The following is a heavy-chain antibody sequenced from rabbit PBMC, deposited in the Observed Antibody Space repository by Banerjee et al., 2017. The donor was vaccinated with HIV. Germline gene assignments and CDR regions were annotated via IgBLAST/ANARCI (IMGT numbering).Heavy chain of an antibody. CDR2: IYADSSDTT. CDR1: GFSFSSSYW. D-gene: IGHD4-2*01. J-gene: IGHJ4*01. CDR3: TRNWEL. V-gene: IGHV1S40*01. Sequence: QSLEESGGDLVKPGASLTLTCTASGFSFSSSYWICWVRQAPGKGLEWIACIYADSSDTTWYASWAKGRFTISKTSSTTVTLQLNSLTAADTATYFCTRNWELWGPGTLVTVS.